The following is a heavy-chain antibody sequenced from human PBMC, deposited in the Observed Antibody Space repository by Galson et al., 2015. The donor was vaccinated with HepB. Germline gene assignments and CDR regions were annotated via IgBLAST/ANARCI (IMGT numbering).Heavy chain of an antibody. Sequence: SVKVSCKASGYTFTRYAMHWVRQAPGQRLEWMGWINAGNGNTKYSQKYQGRVTITRDTSASTAYMELSSLRSEDTAVYYCARDAAYQLLSFDYWGQGTLVTVSS. D-gene: IGHD2-2*01. CDR3: ARDAAYQLLSFDY. CDR1: GYTFTRYA. J-gene: IGHJ4*02. V-gene: IGHV1-3*01. CDR2: INAGNGNT.